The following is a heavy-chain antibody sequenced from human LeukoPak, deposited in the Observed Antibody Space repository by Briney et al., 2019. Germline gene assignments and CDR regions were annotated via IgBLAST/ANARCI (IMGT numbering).Heavy chain of an antibody. J-gene: IGHJ5*02. CDR3: ASYGA. CDR1: GFTFSSFA. Sequence: PGGSLRLSCAASGFTFSSFAINWVRQAPGKGLEWVSVITGSGSGADYADSVKGRFTISRDNSKNTLYLQMNSLRAEDTAVYYCASYGAWGQGTLVTVSS. V-gene: IGHV3-23*01. CDR2: ITGSGSGA. D-gene: IGHD4-17*01.